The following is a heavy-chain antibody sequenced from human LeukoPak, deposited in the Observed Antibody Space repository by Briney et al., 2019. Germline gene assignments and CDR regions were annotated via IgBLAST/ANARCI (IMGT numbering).Heavy chain of an antibody. V-gene: IGHV3-30-3*01. J-gene: IGHJ4*02. Sequence: GGSLRLSCAASGFSFSSYAMHWVRQPPGKGLEWMAVISFDGSNKYYADSVKGRFTVSRDNSKNTLYLQMNSLRLEDTAVYYCARDPRRDVYYSRFAYWGQGTLVSVSS. CDR1: GFSFSSYA. CDR2: ISFDGSNK. CDR3: ARDPRRDVYYSRFAY. D-gene: IGHD5-24*01.